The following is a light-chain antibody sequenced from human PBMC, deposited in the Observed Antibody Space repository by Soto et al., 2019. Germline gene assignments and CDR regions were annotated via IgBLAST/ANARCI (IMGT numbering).Light chain of an antibody. CDR2: DAS. CDR1: ESVSSS. Sequence: VMTQSPATLSVSPGERATLSCWASESVSSSLAWYQQKPGQAPRLLIYDASSRASGIPARFSGSGSGTDFTLTISSLEPEDFAVYYCQQRSKWLTFGGGTKVDIK. V-gene: IGKV3-11*01. CDR3: QQRSKWLT. J-gene: IGKJ4*01.